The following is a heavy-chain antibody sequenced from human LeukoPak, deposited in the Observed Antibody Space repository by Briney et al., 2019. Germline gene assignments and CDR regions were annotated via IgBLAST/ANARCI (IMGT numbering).Heavy chain of an antibody. V-gene: IGHV1-24*01. CDR1: GYTLTELA. CDR3: ATGVGATPGWFDP. D-gene: IGHD1-26*01. J-gene: IGHJ5*02. Sequence: ASVKVSCKVSGYTLTELAMHWVRQAPGKGLEWMGGFDPEDGETIYAQKFQGRVIMTEDTSTDTAYMELSSLRSEDTAVYYCATGVGATPGWFDPWGQGTLVTVSS. CDR2: FDPEDGET.